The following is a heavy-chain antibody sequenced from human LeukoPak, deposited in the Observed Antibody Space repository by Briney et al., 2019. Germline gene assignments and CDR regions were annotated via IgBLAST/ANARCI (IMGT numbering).Heavy chain of an antibody. CDR2: IRYDGSNK. V-gene: IGHV3-30*02. CDR1: GFTFSSYG. Sequence: GGSLRLSCAASGFTFSSYGMSWVRQAPGKGLEWVAFIRYDGSNKYYADSVKGRFTISRDNSKNTLYLQMNSLRAEDTALYYCAKYCSSTSCSYFDYWGQGTLVTVSS. J-gene: IGHJ4*02. D-gene: IGHD2-2*01. CDR3: AKYCSSTSCSYFDY.